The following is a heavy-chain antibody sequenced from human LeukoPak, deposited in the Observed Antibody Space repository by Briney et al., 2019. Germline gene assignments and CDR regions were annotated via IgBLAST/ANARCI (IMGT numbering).Heavy chain of an antibody. CDR1: GDSIDINSHY. CDR3: ARANYYDSSGYSRGAFDI. Sequence: SETLSLTCSVSGDSIDINSHYWGWIRQSPGKGLEWIGSIDNSGTTYGNPSLKSRVTISVDASEKQIALRLSSVTAADTAVYYCARANYYDSSGYSRGAFDIWGPGTMVTVSS. CDR2: IDNSGTT. J-gene: IGHJ3*02. V-gene: IGHV4-39*02. D-gene: IGHD3-22*01.